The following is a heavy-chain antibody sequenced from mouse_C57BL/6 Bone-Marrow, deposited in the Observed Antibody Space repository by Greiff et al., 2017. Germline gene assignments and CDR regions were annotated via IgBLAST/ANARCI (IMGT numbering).Heavy chain of an antibody. CDR1: GYAFSSSW. V-gene: IGHV1-82*01. CDR3: ARGPLYYSNYVDAMDY. CDR2: IYPGDGAT. Sequence: VQLQQSGPELVKPGASVKISCKASGYAFSSSWMNWVKQRPGKGLEWIGRIYPGDGATNYNGKFKGKATLTADKSSSTAYMQLSSLTSEDSAVYFCARGPLYYSNYVDAMDYWGQGTSVTVSS. D-gene: IGHD2-5*01. J-gene: IGHJ4*01.